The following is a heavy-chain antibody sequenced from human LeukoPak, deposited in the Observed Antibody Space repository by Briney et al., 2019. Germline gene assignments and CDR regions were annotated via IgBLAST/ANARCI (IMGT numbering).Heavy chain of an antibody. D-gene: IGHD3-9*01. V-gene: IGHV3-30*03. Sequence: GGSLRLSCAASGFTFSSYGMHWVRQAPGKGLEWVAVISYDGSNKYYADSVKGRFTISRDNSKNTLYLQMNSLRAEDTAVYYCARDRDYDILTGYPYLIDYWGQGTLVTVSS. CDR1: GFTFSSYG. CDR3: ARDRDYDILTGYPYLIDY. CDR2: ISYDGSNK. J-gene: IGHJ4*02.